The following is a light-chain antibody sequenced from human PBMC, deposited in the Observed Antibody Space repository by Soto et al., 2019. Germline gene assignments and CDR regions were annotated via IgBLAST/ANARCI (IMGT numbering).Light chain of an antibody. CDR2: GAS. CDR3: QQYNDWPGGT. V-gene: IGKV3-15*01. Sequence: EVVMTQFPDTLSVSPGERATLSCRASQYVSTNLAWYQQRPGQAPRLLIYGASTRATGIPARFSGSGSGRDFKLTISSLQSEDFAVYYCQQYNDWPGGTFGQGTKVDIK. CDR1: QYVSTN. J-gene: IGKJ1*01.